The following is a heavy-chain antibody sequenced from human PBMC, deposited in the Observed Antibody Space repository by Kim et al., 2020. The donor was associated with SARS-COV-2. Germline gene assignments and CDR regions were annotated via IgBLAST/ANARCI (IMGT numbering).Heavy chain of an antibody. D-gene: IGHD3-10*01. Sequence: GGSLRLSCAASGFTFSSYSMNWVRQAPGKGLEWVSYISNTSNTIYYADSVKGRFTISRDNAKNSLYLQMNSLRAEDTAVYYCARPYYSGLGTFRRNAMDVWGQGTTVTVSS. CDR2: ISNTSNTI. J-gene: IGHJ6*02. CDR3: ARPYYSGLGTFRRNAMDV. V-gene: IGHV3-48*01. CDR1: GFTFSSYS.